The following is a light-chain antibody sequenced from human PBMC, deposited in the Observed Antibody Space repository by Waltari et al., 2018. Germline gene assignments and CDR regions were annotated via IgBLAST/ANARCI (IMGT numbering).Light chain of an antibody. CDR3: QQYGTSPYT. CDR1: QSISSTY. Sequence: EIVLTQSPGTLSLSPGERATLSCRASQSISSTYLAWYQQKPGQAPRLLLYGPSSRATGIPDRFSGSGSGTDFTLTISRLEPEDFAVFYCQQYGTSPYTFGRGTKLEIK. V-gene: IGKV3-20*01. CDR2: GPS. J-gene: IGKJ2*01.